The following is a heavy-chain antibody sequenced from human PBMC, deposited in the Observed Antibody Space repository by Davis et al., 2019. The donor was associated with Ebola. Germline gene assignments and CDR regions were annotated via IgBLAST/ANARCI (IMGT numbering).Heavy chain of an antibody. J-gene: IGHJ4*02. CDR1: GYNFPSYW. CDR2: IYPDDSDT. D-gene: IGHD1-1*01. Sequence: GESLKISCKASGYNFPSYWIGWVRQKSGEGLVWMGIIYPDDSDTRYSPSFQGQVTISVDKSIDTAYLQWSSLKASDTATYYCARTTGIGMSYWGQGTLVTVSS. CDR3: ARTTGIGMSY. V-gene: IGHV5-51*01.